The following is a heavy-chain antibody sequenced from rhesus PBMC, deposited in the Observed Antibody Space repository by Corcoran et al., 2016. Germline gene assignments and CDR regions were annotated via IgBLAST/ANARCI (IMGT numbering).Heavy chain of an antibody. CDR2: IYGSGSST. V-gene: IGHV4-169*02. CDR1: GGSISSSY. D-gene: IGHD4-35*01. J-gene: IGHJ4*01. CDR3: ARDDYGNSDY. Sequence: QLQLQESGPGLVKPSETLSVTCAVSGGSISSSYWSWIRQAPGKGLEWIGYIYGSGSSTNYNPSLKSRFTLAVDTSKNQLSLKLSSVTTADTAVYYCARDDYGNSDYWGQGVLVTVSS.